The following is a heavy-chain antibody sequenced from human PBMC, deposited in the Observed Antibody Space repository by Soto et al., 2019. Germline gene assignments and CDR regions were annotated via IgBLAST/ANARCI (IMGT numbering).Heavy chain of an antibody. CDR2: IYHSGST. CDR1: GGSISSSNW. V-gene: IGHV4-4*02. D-gene: IGHD6-13*01. CDR3: ARGDSSSWDTPPIDY. J-gene: IGHJ4*02. Sequence: QVQLQESGPGLVKPSGTLSLTCAVSGGSISSSNWWSWVRQPPGKGLEWIGEIYHSGSTNYNPSLNSRVTISVDKSKNQFSLKLSSVTAADTAVYYCARGDSSSWDTPPIDYWGQGTLVTVSS.